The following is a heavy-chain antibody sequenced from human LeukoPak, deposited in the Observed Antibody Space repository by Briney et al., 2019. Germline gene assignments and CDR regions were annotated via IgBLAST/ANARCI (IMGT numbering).Heavy chain of an antibody. CDR3: ARGRTTGDFDY. V-gene: IGHV1-69*04. J-gene: IGHJ4*02. Sequence: SVKVSCKASGGTFSSYAISWVRQAPGQGLEWMGRIIPILGIANYAQEFQGRVTITADKSTSTAYMELSSLRSEDTAVYYCARGRTTGDFDYWGQGTLVTVSS. CDR2: IIPILGIA. D-gene: IGHD1/OR15-1a*01. CDR1: GGTFSSYA.